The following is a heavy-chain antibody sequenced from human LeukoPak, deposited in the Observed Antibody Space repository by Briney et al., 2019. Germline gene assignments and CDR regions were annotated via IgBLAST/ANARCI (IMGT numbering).Heavy chain of an antibody. J-gene: IGHJ4*02. CDR1: GFTFSSCG. CDR2: IRYDGSNK. CDR3: AKDRSKERSFDY. V-gene: IGHV3-30*02. D-gene: IGHD1-26*01. Sequence: GSLRLSCAASGFTFSSCGMHWVRQAPGKGLEWVAFIRYDGSNKYYADSVKGRFTISRDNSKNTLYLQMNSLRAEDTAVYYCAKDRSKERSFDYWGQGTLVTVSS.